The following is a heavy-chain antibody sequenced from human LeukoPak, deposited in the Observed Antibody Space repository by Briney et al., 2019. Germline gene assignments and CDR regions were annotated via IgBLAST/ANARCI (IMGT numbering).Heavy chain of an antibody. J-gene: IGHJ4*02. CDR2: INPSGGST. Sequence: GASVKVSCKASGYTFTSYYMHWVRQAPGQGLEWMGIINPSGGSTSYAQKFQGRVTMTRDTSTSTVYMELSSLRSEDTAVYYCARALDYYDSSGYPDYWGQGTLVTVPS. CDR1: GYTFTSYY. V-gene: IGHV1-46*03. CDR3: ARALDYYDSSGYPDY. D-gene: IGHD3-22*01.